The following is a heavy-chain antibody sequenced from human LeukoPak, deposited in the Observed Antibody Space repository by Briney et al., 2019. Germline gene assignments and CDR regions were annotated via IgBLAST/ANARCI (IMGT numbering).Heavy chain of an antibody. Sequence: GASVRVSCKASGYTFTIYYMHGGRQAPGQGGERVGMINPSGGSTSYAQQFQGRVTMPRRTSTSTVYMELSSLRSEDTAVYYCARDLTRDSSGYYYDWFDPWGQGTLVTVSS. D-gene: IGHD3-22*01. J-gene: IGHJ5*02. CDR3: ARDLTRDSSGYYYDWFDP. CDR2: INPSGGST. CDR1: GYTFTIYY. V-gene: IGHV1-46*01.